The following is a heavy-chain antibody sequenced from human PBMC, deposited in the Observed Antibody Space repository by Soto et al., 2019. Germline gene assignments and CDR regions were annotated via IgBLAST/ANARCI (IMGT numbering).Heavy chain of an antibody. D-gene: IGHD2-8*01. J-gene: IGHJ4*01. Sequence: GGSRRLSCAASGFTFSSYGMHWDRQTPGKGLEWVAVISYDGSNKYYADSVKRRFTISRDNSKNTLYLQMNSLRAEDTAVYYCATSVFILKGRRWLTSEFGYW. CDR3: ATSVFILKGRRWLTSEFGY. V-gene: IGHV3-30*03. CDR2: ISYDGSNK. CDR1: GFTFSSYG.